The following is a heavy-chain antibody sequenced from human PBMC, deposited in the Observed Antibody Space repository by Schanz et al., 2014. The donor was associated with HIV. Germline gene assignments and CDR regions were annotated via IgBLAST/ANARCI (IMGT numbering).Heavy chain of an antibody. CDR2: IRGSGGST. V-gene: IGHV3-23*01. Sequence: EVLLLESGGGLVQPGGSLRLSCAASGFRFSSYAMSWVRQAPGKGLEWVASIRGSGGSTYYTDSVKGRFTISRENSKSTLYLQLSSLRADDTAIYYCAKGDSSSVLAYYYYGMDVWGQGTTVTVSS. J-gene: IGHJ6*02. D-gene: IGHD6-6*01. CDR3: AKGDSSSVLAYYYYGMDV. CDR1: GFRFSSYA.